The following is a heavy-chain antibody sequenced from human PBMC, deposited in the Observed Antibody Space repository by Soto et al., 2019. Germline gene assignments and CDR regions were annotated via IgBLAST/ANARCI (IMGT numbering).Heavy chain of an antibody. CDR3: ARRGRAAADPYYFDY. D-gene: IGHD6-13*01. CDR2: IYYSGST. Sequence: PSETLSLTCSVSGGSISSGGHYWSWIRQHPGKGLEWIAYIYYSGSTYYNPSLKSRVTISVDTSKNQFSLNLNSVTASDTAMYYCARRGRAAADPYYFDYWGQGTLVTVSS. CDR1: GGSISSGGHY. V-gene: IGHV4-31*03. J-gene: IGHJ4*02.